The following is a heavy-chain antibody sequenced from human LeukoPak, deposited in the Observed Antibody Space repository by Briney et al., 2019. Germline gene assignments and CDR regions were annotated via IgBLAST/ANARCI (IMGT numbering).Heavy chain of an antibody. CDR2: IYSGGST. CDR1: GFTVSSNY. D-gene: IGHD3-10*01. Sequence: GGSLRLSCAASGFTVSSNYMSWVRQAPGKGLEWVSVIYSGGSTYYADSVKGRFTISRDNSKNTLYLQMNSLRAEDTAVYYCARTMVRGVLNWFDPWGQGTLVTVSS. J-gene: IGHJ5*02. V-gene: IGHV3-53*01. CDR3: ARTMVRGVLNWFDP.